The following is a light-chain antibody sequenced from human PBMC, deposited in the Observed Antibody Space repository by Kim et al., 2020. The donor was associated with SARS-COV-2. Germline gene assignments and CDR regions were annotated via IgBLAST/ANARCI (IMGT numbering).Light chain of an antibody. CDR3: CSYAGSYTFKV. Sequence: SVAISGTGTSSEVGIYNYGAWYQQHPGKAPKLMIYDVSKRPSGVPDRFSGSKSGNTASLTISGLQAEDEADYYCCSYAGSYTFKVFGGGTQLTVL. V-gene: IGLV2-11*01. CDR1: SSEVGIYNY. CDR2: DVS. J-gene: IGLJ2*01.